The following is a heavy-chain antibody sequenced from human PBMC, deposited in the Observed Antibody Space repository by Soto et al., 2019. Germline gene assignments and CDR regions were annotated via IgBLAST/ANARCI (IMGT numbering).Heavy chain of an antibody. CDR2: ISDYNGNT. V-gene: IGHV1-18*01. CDR1: GYTFTSYG. J-gene: IGHJ5*02. D-gene: IGHD1-1*01. Sequence: QVQLVQSGAEVKKPGASVKVSCKASGYTFTSYGISWVRQASGQGLEWMGWISDYNGNTKYAQKLQGRVTMTTDTSTSTAYMELRSLRSADTAVYYCARDEAYKWNDGGWFDPWGQGTLVNGSS. CDR3: ARDEAYKWNDGGWFDP.